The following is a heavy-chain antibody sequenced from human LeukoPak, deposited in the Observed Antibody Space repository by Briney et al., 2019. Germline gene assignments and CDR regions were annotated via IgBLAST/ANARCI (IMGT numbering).Heavy chain of an antibody. CDR2: ISGSGGST. D-gene: IGHD1-7*01. CDR3: AKAPGAGTTPNWFDP. V-gene: IGHV3-23*01. CDR1: GFTFSSHG. J-gene: IGHJ5*02. Sequence: GGSLRLSCAASGFTFSSHGMNWVRQAPGKGLEWVSAISGSGGSTYYADSVKGRCTISRDNSKNTLYLQMNSLRAEDTAVYYCAKAPGAGTTPNWFDPWGQGTLVTVSS.